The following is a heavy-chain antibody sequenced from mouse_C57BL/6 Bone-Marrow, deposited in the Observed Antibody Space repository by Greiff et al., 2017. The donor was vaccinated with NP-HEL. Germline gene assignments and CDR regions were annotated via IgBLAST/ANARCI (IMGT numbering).Heavy chain of an antibody. CDR1: GYTFTSYW. D-gene: IGHD2-4*01. V-gene: IGHV1-64*01. Sequence: QVQLQQSGAELVKPGASVKLSCKASGYTFTSYWMHWVKQRPGQGLEWIGMIHPNSGSTNYNEKFKSKATLTVDKSSSTAYMQLSSLTSEDSAVYYCARRLRQDAMDYWGQGTSVTVSS. J-gene: IGHJ4*01. CDR3: ARRLRQDAMDY. CDR2: IHPNSGST.